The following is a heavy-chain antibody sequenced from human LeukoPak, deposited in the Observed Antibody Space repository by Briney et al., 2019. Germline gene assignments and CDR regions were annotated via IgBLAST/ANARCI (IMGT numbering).Heavy chain of an antibody. CDR2: IYSGGST. CDR3: ARYTSSPGEGMDV. Sequence: PGGSLRLSCAASGLTVSSNYMSWVRQAPGKGLEWVSVIYSGGSTNYADPMKGRFTISRDNSKNTLYLQMNSLRAEDTAVYYCARYTSSPGEGMDVWGQGTTVTVSS. D-gene: IGHD3-16*01. CDR1: GLTVSSNY. V-gene: IGHV3-66*01. J-gene: IGHJ6*02.